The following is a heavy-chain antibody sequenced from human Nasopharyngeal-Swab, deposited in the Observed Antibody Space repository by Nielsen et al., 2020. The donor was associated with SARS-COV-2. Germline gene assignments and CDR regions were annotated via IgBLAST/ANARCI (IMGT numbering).Heavy chain of an antibody. V-gene: IGHV3-23*01. CDR3: ARSWAVVTNFDY. CDR1: GFTFSSYA. J-gene: IGHJ4*02. CDR2: ISGSGGIT. Sequence: GESLKISCAASGFTFSSYAMSWVRQAPGKGLECVSGISGSGGITYYADSVKGRFTISRDNSKNTLYLQMNSLRAEDTAVYYCARSWAVVTNFDYWGQGTLVTVSS. D-gene: IGHD4-23*01.